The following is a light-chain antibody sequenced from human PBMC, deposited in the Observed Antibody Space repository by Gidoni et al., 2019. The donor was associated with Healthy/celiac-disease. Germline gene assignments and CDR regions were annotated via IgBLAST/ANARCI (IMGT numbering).Light chain of an antibody. CDR1: SGYSNYK. J-gene: IGLJ3*02. CDR2: VGTGGIVG. Sequence: QPVLTQPPSASASLGTSVTLPCTLSSGYSNYKVDWYQQRPGKGPRFVMRVGTGGIVGSKGDGIPDRLSVLGSGLNRYLTIKNIQEEDESDYHCGADHGSGSNFVVFGGGTKLTVL. CDR3: GADHGSGSNFVV. V-gene: IGLV9-49*01.